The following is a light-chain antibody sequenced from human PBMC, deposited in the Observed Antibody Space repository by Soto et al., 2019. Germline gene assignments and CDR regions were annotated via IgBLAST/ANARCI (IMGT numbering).Light chain of an antibody. Sequence: DMVITQSPDSLDVSLGERATINCKSSQSLLSSSNNKNYLVWYQHKPGQPPKLLISWASTRESGFPDRFSGIGAGTDFTLTSSSLQAEDVAVYYCQQHYDSWTFGQGTKVEIK. CDR1: QSLLSSSNNKNY. J-gene: IGKJ1*01. CDR3: QQHYDSWT. CDR2: WAS. V-gene: IGKV4-1*01.